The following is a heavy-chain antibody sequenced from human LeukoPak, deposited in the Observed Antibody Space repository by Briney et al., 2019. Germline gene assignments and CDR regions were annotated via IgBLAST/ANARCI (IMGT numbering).Heavy chain of an antibody. V-gene: IGHV3-23*01. CDR1: GFTFSSYA. Sequence: PGGSLRLSCAASGFTFSSYAMSWVRQAPGRGLEWVSAISGSGGSTYYADSVKGRFTISRDNSKNTLYLQMNSLRAEDTAVYYCAKGSMVRGVIDYWGQGTLVTVSS. D-gene: IGHD3-10*01. CDR2: ISGSGGST. J-gene: IGHJ4*02. CDR3: AKGSMVRGVIDY.